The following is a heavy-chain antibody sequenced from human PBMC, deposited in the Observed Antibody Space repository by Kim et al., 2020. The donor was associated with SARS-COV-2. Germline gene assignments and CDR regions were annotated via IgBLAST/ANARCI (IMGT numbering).Heavy chain of an antibody. D-gene: IGHD3-9*01. V-gene: IGHV5-10-1*01. CDR2: IDPRDSRV. Sequence: GESLKISCKASGYSFINYWISWVRQMPGKGLEWMGRIDPRDSRVNYSPSFRGHVTISTDMSITTAYLQWSSLKPSDTAMYYCTRHPQLTGNYFDPWGQGTLVTVSS. J-gene: IGHJ5*02. CDR3: TRHPQLTGNYFDP. CDR1: GYSFINYW.